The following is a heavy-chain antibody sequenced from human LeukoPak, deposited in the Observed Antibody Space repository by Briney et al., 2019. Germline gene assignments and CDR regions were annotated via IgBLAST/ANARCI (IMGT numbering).Heavy chain of an antibody. Sequence: ASVKVSCKASGYTFTSYYMHWVRQAPGQGLEWMGIINPSGGSTSYAQRFQGRVTMTRDTSTSTVYMELSSLRSEDTAVYYCAREGYYYDSSGYYPYWGQGTLVTVSS. CDR3: AREGYYYDSSGYYPY. V-gene: IGHV1-46*01. J-gene: IGHJ4*02. D-gene: IGHD3-22*01. CDR2: INPSGGST. CDR1: GYTFTSYY.